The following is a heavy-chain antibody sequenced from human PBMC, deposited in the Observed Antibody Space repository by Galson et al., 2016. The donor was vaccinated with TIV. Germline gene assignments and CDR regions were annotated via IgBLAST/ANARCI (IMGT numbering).Heavy chain of an antibody. CDR3: ASPHSGSYDFDY. CDR1: GYTFTRYH. CDR2: IDPSNGGT. Sequence: SVKVSCKASGYTFTRYHIHWVRQAAGQGLEWMGIIDPSNGGTTYAQKFQGRLTLTRDTSTSTVYFELSSLTSEDTALYYCASPHSGSYDFDYWGQGTLVTVSS. J-gene: IGHJ4*01. V-gene: IGHV1-46*03. D-gene: IGHD3-16*01.